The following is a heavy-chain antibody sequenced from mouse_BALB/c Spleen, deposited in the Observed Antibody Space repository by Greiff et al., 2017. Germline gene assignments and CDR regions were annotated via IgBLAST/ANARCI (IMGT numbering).Heavy chain of an antibody. Sequence: EVKVVESGGGLVQPGGSRKLSCAASGFTFSSFGMHWVRQAPEKGLEWVAYISSGSSTIYYADTVKGRFTISRDNPKNTLFLQMTSLRSEDTAMYYCARVNGYYGAMDYWGQGTSVTVSS. D-gene: IGHD2-3*01. CDR2: ISSGSSTI. CDR3: ARVNGYYGAMDY. J-gene: IGHJ4*01. CDR1: GFTFSSFG. V-gene: IGHV5-17*02.